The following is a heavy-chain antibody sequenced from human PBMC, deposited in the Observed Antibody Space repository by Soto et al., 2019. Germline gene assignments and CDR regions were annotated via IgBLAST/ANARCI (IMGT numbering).Heavy chain of an antibody. CDR1: GYTFTSYD. J-gene: IGHJ5*02. CDR2: INCDSGNT. V-gene: IGHV1-8*01. Sequence: QVQLVQSGAEVKKPGASVKVSCKASGYTFTSYDINWVRQATGQGLEWMGWINCDSGNTGFAPNFQGRVSMTRDPSSNTAYMELSSLRSDDTAIYYCARGETFDPWGQGTLVTVSS. CDR3: ARGETFDP.